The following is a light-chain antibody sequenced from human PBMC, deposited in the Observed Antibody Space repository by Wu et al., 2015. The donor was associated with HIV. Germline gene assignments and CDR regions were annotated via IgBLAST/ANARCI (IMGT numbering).Light chain of an antibody. V-gene: IGKV1-5*03. CDR2: KAS. Sequence: SASVGDRVTITCGPVRVLVVGWPGISRTGKAPKVLIYKASNLESGVPSRFSGSGSGTEFTLTISSLQPDDFATYYCQQYKSYSTFGQGTKVEIK. J-gene: IGKJ1*01. CDR1: RVLVVG. CDR3: QQYKSYST.